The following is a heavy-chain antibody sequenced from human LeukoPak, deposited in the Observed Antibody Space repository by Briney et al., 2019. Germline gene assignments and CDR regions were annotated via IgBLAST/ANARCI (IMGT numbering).Heavy chain of an antibody. V-gene: IGHV1-69*05. CDR2: IIPIFGTA. J-gene: IGHJ3*02. CDR1: GGTFSSYA. D-gene: IGHD2-15*01. CDR3: ARWFRYLYCSGGSCLNDAFDI. Sequence: SVKVSCKASGGTFSSYAISWVRQAPGQGLEWMGRIIPIFGTANYAQKFQGRVTITTDESTSTAYMELSSLRSEDTDVYYCARWFRYLYCSGGSCLNDAFDIWGQGTLDTVSS.